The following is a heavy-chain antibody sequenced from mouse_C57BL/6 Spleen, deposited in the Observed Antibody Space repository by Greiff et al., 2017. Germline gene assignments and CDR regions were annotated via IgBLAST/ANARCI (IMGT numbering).Heavy chain of an antibody. CDR2: IYPSDSET. J-gene: IGHJ2*01. CDR3: AREFLDSSGDFDD. CDR1: GYTFTSYW. V-gene: IGHV1-61*01. Sequence: QVQLQQPGAELVRPGSSVKLSCKASGYTFTSYWMDWVKQRPGQGLEWIGNIYPSDSETHYNQKFKDKATLTVDKSSSTAYMQLSSLTSEDSAVYYGAREFLDSSGDFDDWGQGTTLTVSS. D-gene: IGHD3-2*02.